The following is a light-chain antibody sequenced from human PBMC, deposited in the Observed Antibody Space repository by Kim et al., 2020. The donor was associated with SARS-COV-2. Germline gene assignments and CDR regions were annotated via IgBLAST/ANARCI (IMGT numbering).Light chain of an antibody. V-gene: IGLV3-19*01. CDR2: GKN. CDR1: SLRSYY. CDR3: NSRDSSGNHLL. J-gene: IGLJ3*02. Sequence: SSELTQDPAVSVALGQTVRITCQGDSLRSYYASWYQQKPGQAPVLVIYGKNNRPSGITDRFSGSSSGNTASLTITGAQAEDEADYYCNSRDSSGNHLLFG.